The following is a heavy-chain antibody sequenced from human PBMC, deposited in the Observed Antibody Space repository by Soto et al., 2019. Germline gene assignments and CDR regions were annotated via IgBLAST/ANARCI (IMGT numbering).Heavy chain of an antibody. V-gene: IGHV4-31*03. CDR2: IYYSGST. CDR1: GGSISSGGYY. CDR3: ARSTVAGPPYYYYGMDV. D-gene: IGHD6-19*01. Sequence: SETLSLTCTVSGGSISSGGYYWSWIRQHPGKGLEWIGYIYYSGSTYYNPSLKSRVTISVDTSKNQFSLKLSSVTAADTAVYYCARSTVAGPPYYYYGMDVWVQGSKVTVSS. J-gene: IGHJ6*01.